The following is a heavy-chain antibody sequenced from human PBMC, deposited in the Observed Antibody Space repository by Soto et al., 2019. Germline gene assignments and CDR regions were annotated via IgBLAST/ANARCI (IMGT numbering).Heavy chain of an antibody. Sequence: EVQLLESGGGLVQPGGSLRLSCAASGFTFSSYAMSWVRQAPGKGLEWVSAISGSGGSTYYADSVKGRFTISRDNSKNTLYLQMNSLRGEDTAVYYCAKGTTVTFLPDYWGQGTLVTVSS. V-gene: IGHV3-23*01. J-gene: IGHJ4*02. CDR1: GFTFSSYA. D-gene: IGHD4-17*01. CDR3: AKGTTVTFLPDY. CDR2: ISGSGGST.